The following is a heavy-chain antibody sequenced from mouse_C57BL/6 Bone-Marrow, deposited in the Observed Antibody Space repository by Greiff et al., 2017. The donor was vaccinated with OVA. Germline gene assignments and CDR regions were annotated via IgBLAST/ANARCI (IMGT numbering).Heavy chain of an antibody. V-gene: IGHV6-3*01. CDR2: IRLKSDNYAT. J-gene: IGHJ3*01. D-gene: IGHD2-5*01. CDR3: TGGYYSNPWFAY. Sequence: EVKVVESGGGLVQPGGSMKLSCVASGFTFSNYWMNWVRQSPEKGLEWVAQIRLKSDNYATHYAESVKGRFTISRDDSKSSVYLQMNNLRAEDTGIYYCTGGYYSNPWFAYWGQGTLVTVSA. CDR1: GFTFSNYW.